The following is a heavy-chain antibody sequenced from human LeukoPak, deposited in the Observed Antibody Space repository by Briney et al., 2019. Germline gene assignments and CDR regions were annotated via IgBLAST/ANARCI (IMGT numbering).Heavy chain of an antibody. Sequence: SETLSLTCTVSGGSLSSYYWSWIRQPPGKGLEWIGYIYYSGSTNYNPSLKSRVTISVDTSKNQFSLKLSSVTAADTAVYYCARVGSSGTEPWGQGTLVTVSS. CDR3: ARVGSSGTEP. V-gene: IGHV4-59*01. J-gene: IGHJ5*02. D-gene: IGHD6-25*01. CDR2: IYYSGST. CDR1: GGSLSSYY.